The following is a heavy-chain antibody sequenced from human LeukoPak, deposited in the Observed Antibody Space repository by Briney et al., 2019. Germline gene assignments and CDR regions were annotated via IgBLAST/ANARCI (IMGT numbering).Heavy chain of an antibody. CDR2: IWYDGSNK. J-gene: IGHJ4*02. CDR3: ARRYSSGWSDY. CDR1: GFTFSSYG. D-gene: IGHD6-19*01. Sequence: GGSLRLSCAASGFTFSSYGMHWVRQAPGKGLEWVAVIWYDGSNKYYADSVKGRFTISRDNSKNTLYLQMNSLRAEDTAVYYCARRYSSGWSDYWGQGTLVTVSS. V-gene: IGHV3-33*01.